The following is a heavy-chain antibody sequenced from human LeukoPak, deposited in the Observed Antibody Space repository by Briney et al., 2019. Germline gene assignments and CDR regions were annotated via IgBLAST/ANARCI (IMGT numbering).Heavy chain of an antibody. D-gene: IGHD6-13*01. V-gene: IGHV3-23*01. CDR3: AKGYSSSWYYFDY. Sequence: GGSLRLSCAASGFTITNNYMSWVRQAPGKGLEWVSAISGSGGSTYHADSVKGRFTVSRDNSKNTLYLQMNSLRAEDTAVYYCAKGYSSSWYYFDYWGQGTLVTVSS. J-gene: IGHJ4*02. CDR1: GFTITNNY. CDR2: ISGSGGST.